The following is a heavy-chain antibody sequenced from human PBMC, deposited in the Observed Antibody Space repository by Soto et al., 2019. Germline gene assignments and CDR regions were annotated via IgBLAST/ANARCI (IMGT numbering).Heavy chain of an antibody. Sequence: QVQLLESGPGLVKPSQTLSLTCTVSGGSISIGGYYWSWIRQHPGKGLEWIGYIYYSGATYYRPQLKSRVTISIDTTKNLFSLKLSSVTAANPAVYYCAGGVLYWGEVNLVTV. CDR1: GGSISIGGYY. CDR2: IYYSGAT. V-gene: IGHV4-31*03. CDR3: AGGVLY. J-gene: IGHJ4*02.